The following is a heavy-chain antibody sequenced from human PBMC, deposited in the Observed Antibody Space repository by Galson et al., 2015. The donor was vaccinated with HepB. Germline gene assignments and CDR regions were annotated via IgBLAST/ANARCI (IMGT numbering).Heavy chain of an antibody. CDR3: ARDYDPSVRPLWYFDL. CDR2: IKQDGTET. Sequence: LRLSCAASGFTFTSYWMSWVRQAPGKGLEWVANIKQDGTETYYVDSVKGRFTISRDNAKNSLYVQMNSLRVEDTAVYYCARDYDPSVRPLWYFDLWGRGTLVTVSS. D-gene: IGHD3-3*01. CDR1: GFTFTSYW. J-gene: IGHJ2*01. V-gene: IGHV3-7*01.